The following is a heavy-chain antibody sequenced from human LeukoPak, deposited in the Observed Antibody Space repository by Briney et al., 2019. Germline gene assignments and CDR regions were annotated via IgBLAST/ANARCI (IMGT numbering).Heavy chain of an antibody. V-gene: IGHV3-48*03. D-gene: IGHD3-22*01. J-gene: IGHJ4*02. CDR1: RFTFSSYE. Sequence: PGGSLRLSCAASRFTFSSYEMNWVRQAPGKGLEWVSYISDSGSSTYYADSVKGRFTISRDNAKNSMYLQMNSLRAEDTAVYYCVREGYYDSSGYLGVFDYWGQGTLVTVSS. CDR3: VREGYYDSSGYLGVFDY. CDR2: ISDSGSST.